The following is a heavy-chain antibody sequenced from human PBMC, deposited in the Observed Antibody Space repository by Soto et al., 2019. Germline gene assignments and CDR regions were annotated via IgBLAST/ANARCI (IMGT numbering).Heavy chain of an antibody. CDR3: ARDRGNYDFWSGDYYYYGMDV. CDR1: GGSISSSNW. D-gene: IGHD3-3*01. V-gene: IGHV4-4*02. Sequence: WETLSLTCAVSGGSISSSNWWSWVRQPPGKGLEWIGEIYHSGSTNYNPSLKSRVTISVDKSKNQFSLKLSSVTAADTAVYYCARDRGNYDFWSGDYYYYGMDVCGQGTTLTVSS. J-gene: IGHJ6*02. CDR2: IYHSGST.